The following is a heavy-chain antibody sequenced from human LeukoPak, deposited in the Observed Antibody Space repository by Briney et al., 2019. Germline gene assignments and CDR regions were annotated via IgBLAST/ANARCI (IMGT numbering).Heavy chain of an antibody. Sequence: GGSLRLSCAASGFIVSNNYMSWVRQAPGKGLEWVSVIYSGGGTFYSDSVKGRFTISRDYSKNTLYLQMNSLRADDTAVYYCARAGTLYRAPGDYWGQGTLVTVSS. CDR3: ARAGTLYRAPGDY. D-gene: IGHD3-16*02. J-gene: IGHJ4*02. CDR2: IYSGGGT. CDR1: GFIVSNNY. V-gene: IGHV3-53*01.